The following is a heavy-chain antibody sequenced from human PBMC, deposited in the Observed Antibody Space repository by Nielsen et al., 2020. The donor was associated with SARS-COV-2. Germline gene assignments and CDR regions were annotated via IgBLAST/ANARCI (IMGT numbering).Heavy chain of an antibody. CDR2: INPSGGST. Sequence: WVRQAPGQGLEWMGIINPSGGSTSYAQKFQGRVTMTRDTSTSTVYMELSSLRSEDTAVYYCARVRGVVPASLQGYWFDPWGQGTLVTVSS. V-gene: IGHV1-46*01. D-gene: IGHD2-2*01. J-gene: IGHJ5*02. CDR3: ARVRGVVPASLQGYWFDP.